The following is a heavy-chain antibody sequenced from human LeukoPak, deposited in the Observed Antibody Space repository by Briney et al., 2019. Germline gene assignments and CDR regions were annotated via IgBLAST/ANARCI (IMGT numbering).Heavy chain of an antibody. Sequence: GGSLRLSCVASGFIFRDYAMGWVRQAPGKGLEWVATINKNGAEMFYADSVKGRFTISRDNSKNTLNMHLRSLRADDTAVYYCAKHDGWELHDYCFDYWGQGTLVIASS. CDR2: INKNGAEM. D-gene: IGHD1-26*01. CDR3: AKHDGWELHDYCFDY. CDR1: GFIFRDYA. V-gene: IGHV3-23*01. J-gene: IGHJ4*02.